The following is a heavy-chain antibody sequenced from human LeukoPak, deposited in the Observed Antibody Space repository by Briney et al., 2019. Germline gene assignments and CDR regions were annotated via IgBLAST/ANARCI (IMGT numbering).Heavy chain of an antibody. J-gene: IGHJ4*02. CDR3: ARGYDFWSGYWSHSDY. CDR1: GFTFSSHA. D-gene: IGHD3-3*01. V-gene: IGHV3-64*01. Sequence: PGGSLRLSCAASGFTFSSHAMHWVRQAPGKGLEYVSGLSSNGGSTYYANSVKGRFTSSRDNSKSTLYLQMGSLRAEDMAVYYCARGYDFWSGYWSHSDYWGQGTLVTVSS. CDR2: LSSNGGST.